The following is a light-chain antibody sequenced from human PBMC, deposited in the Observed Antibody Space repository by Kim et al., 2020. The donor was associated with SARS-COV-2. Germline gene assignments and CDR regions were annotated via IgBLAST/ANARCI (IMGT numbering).Light chain of an antibody. J-gene: IGKJ5*01. V-gene: IGKV3-20*01. CDR3: QQYGRSPTT. CDR2: GAS. CDR1: QSVSGSY. Sequence: PWERPNLSCRASQSVSGSYLAWYQHKPGQSPRRLIHGASSGATGVPDRFRGGGSGTDFTLTITRLEPEDFAVYYCQQYGRSPTTFGQGIRLEIK.